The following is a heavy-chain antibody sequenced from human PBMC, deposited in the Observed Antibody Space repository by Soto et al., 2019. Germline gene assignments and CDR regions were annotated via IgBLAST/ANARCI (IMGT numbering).Heavy chain of an antibody. J-gene: IGHJ4*02. CDR3: ARGNPATADY. V-gene: IGHV1-3*01. CDR1: GYIFTSYA. D-gene: IGHD2-21*02. CDR2: INAGNGNT. Sequence: ASVKVSCKASGYIFTSYAMHWVRQAPGQRPEWMGWINAGNGNTKYAQNFLDRVTFTRDTSASTVYMELSSLRSEDTAVYYCARGNPATADYWGQGTLVTVSS.